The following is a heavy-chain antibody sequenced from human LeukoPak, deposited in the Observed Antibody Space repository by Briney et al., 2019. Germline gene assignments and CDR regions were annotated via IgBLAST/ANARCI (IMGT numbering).Heavy chain of an antibody. CDR1: GXSISISSYY. V-gene: IGHV4-39*01. Sequence: SETLSLTCTVSGXSISISSYYWGWIRQPPGKGLEWIGSIYYSGSTYYNPSLKSRVTISVDTSKNQFSLKLRSVTAADTAVYYCARAFLAGTYYFDYWGQGTLVTVSS. J-gene: IGHJ4*02. CDR2: IYYSGST. D-gene: IGHD6-19*01. CDR3: ARAFLAGTYYFDY.